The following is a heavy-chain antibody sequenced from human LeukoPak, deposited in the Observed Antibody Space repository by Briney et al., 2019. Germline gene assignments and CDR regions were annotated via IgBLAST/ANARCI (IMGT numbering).Heavy chain of an antibody. CDR1: GFTFSSCS. D-gene: IGHD4-17*01. Sequence: GGSLRLSCAASGFTFSSCSMNWVRQAPGKGLEWVSAISSSSSYIYYADSVKGRFTISRDNAKNSLYLQMNSLRAEDTAVYYCARIGDYGDSSYYFDYWGQGTLVTVSS. CDR2: ISSSSSYI. V-gene: IGHV3-21*01. J-gene: IGHJ4*02. CDR3: ARIGDYGDSSYYFDY.